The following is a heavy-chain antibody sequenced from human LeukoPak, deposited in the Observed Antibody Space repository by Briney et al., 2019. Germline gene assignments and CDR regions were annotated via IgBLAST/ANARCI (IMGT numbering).Heavy chain of an antibody. CDR3: ARQKWDRLTYYYYGMDV. V-gene: IGHV4-30-4*01. CDR2: ISFSGGT. CDR1: GGSISSGDYY. J-gene: IGHJ6*02. D-gene: IGHD1-26*01. Sequence: SQTLSLTCTVSGGSISSGDYYWTWIRQPPGKGLEWIGHISFSGGTYYNPSLRSRVTMSTDTSKNHFSLQLSSVTAADTAEYYCARQKWDRLTYYYYGMDVWGQGTTVTVSS.